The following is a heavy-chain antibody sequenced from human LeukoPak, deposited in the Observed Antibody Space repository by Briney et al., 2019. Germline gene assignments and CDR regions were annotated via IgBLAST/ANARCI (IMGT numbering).Heavy chain of an antibody. CDR3: ARVSADGRAFDY. CDR2: IKPHGSEK. J-gene: IGHJ4*02. CDR1: GFIISTYL. V-gene: IGHV3-7*05. Sequence: GGSLRLSCAASGFIISTYLMSWVRQAPGKGLEWVASIKPHGSEKYYVDSVKGLFTISRDNAKNSLDLQMNSLRVEDTAVYYCARVSADGRAFDYWGQGTLVTVSS. D-gene: IGHD6-13*01.